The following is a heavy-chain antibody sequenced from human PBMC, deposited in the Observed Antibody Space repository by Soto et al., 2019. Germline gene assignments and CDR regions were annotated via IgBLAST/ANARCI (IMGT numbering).Heavy chain of an antibody. V-gene: IGHV4-30-2*01. CDR3: ARGAPMYYDFWSGYPTYYFDY. CDR1: GGSISSGGYS. CDR2: IYHSGST. Sequence: PSETLSLTCAVSGGSISSGGYSWSWIRQPPGKGLEWIGYIYHSGSTYYNPSLKSRVTISVDRSKNQFSLKLSSVTAADTAVYYCARGAPMYYDFWSGYPTYYFDYWGQGTLVTVSS. D-gene: IGHD3-3*01. J-gene: IGHJ4*02.